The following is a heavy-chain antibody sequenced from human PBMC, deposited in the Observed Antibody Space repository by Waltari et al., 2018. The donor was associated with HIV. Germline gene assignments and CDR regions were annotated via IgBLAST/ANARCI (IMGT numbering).Heavy chain of an antibody. Sequence: QVQLHESGPGMVKPSETLSLTFAVSGYSISSDYYWGWIRQPPGKGLEWIGSASRSGSTYYSPSLKSRVTISLDTSKNQFSLKLNSVAAADTAVYYCGSGSRRGHSHGIDYWGQGTLVTVSS. CDR2: ASRSGST. D-gene: IGHD5-18*01. CDR3: GSGSRRGHSHGIDY. J-gene: IGHJ4*02. V-gene: IGHV4-38-2*01. CDR1: GYSISSDYY.